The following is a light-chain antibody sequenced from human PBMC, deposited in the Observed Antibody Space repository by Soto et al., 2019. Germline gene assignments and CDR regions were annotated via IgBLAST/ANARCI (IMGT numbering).Light chain of an antibody. CDR3: QQYYHWPRT. Sequence: EMVVTQSPATLSVSPGERAALSCRASQSVSSNLAWYQQKPGQAPRLLIYAASTRATGIPARFSGSGSGTDFNLTITSLQSEDSAVYYCQQYYHWPRTVXQGTKVDIK. CDR2: AAS. J-gene: IGKJ1*01. CDR1: QSVSSN. V-gene: IGKV3D-15*01.